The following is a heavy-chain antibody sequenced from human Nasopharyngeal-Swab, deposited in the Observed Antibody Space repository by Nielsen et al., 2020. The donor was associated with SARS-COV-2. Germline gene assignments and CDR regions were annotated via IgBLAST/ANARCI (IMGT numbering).Heavy chain of an antibody. CDR3: ARGSGSYKEILFDY. V-gene: IGHV3-30*03. J-gene: IGHJ4*02. CDR1: GFTCSSYG. D-gene: IGHD1-26*01. Sequence: GGSLRLSCAASGFTCSSYGMHWVRQAPGKGLEWVAVISYDGSNKYYADSVKGRFTISRDNSKNTLYLQMNSLRAEDTAVYYCARGSGSYKEILFDYWGQGTLVTVSS. CDR2: ISYDGSNK.